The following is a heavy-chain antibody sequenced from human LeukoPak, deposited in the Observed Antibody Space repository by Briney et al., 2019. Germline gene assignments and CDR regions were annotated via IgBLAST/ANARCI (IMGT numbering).Heavy chain of an antibody. J-gene: IGHJ3*02. V-gene: IGHV3-49*04. D-gene: IGHD1-26*01. CDR3: TRDPRGSYGPDAFDI. CDR1: GFTFGDYA. CDR2: IRSKAYGGTT. Sequence: PGRSLRLSCTASGFTFGDYAMSWVRQAPGKGLEWVGFIRSKAYGGTTEYAASVKGRFTISRDDSKSIAYLQMNGLKTEDTAVYYCTRDPRGSYGPDAFDIWGQGTMVTVSS.